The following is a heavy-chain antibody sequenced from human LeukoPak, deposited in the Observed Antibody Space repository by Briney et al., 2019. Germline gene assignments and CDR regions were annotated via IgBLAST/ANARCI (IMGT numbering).Heavy chain of an antibody. CDR1: GYTLTELS. J-gene: IGHJ4*02. Sequence: ASVKVSCKVSGYTLTELSMHWVRQAPGKGLEWMGGFDPEDGETIYAQKFQGRVTMTEDTSTDTAYMELSSLRSEDTAMYYCATGYGDYAPPRLDYWGQGTLVTVSS. CDR2: FDPEDGET. CDR3: ATGYGDYAPPRLDY. D-gene: IGHD4-17*01. V-gene: IGHV1-24*01.